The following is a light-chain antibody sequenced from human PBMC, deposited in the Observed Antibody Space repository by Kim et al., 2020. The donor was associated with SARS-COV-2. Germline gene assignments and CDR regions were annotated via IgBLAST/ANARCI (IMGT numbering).Light chain of an antibody. V-gene: IGLV3-1*01. CDR2: QDS. Sequence: SYELTQPPSVSVSPGQTASITCSGDKLGDKYACWYQQKPGQSPVLVIYQDSKRPSGLPERFSGSNSGNTATLTISGTQAMDEADYYCRAWDSSTVVFGGG. J-gene: IGLJ2*01. CDR1: KLGDKY. CDR3: RAWDSSTVV.